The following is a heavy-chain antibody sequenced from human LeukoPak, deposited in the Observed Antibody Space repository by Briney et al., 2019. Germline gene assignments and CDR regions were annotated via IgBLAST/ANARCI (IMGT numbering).Heavy chain of an antibody. D-gene: IGHD5-18*01. CDR2: ISSSSSYI. V-gene: IGHV3-21*01. J-gene: IGHJ6*02. Sequence: PGGSLRLSCAASGFTFSSYSMNWVRQAPGKGLEWVSSISSSSSYIYYADSVKGRFTISRDNAKNSLYLQMNSLRAEDTAVYYCARSWLVHYWYYGMDVWSQGTTVTVSS. CDR1: GFTFSSYS. CDR3: ARSWLVHYWYYGMDV.